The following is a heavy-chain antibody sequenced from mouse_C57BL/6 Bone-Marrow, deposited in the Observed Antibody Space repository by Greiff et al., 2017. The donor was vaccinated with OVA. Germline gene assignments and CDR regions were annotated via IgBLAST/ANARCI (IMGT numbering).Heavy chain of an antibody. CDR1: GFTFSDYY. J-gene: IGHJ2*01. CDR3: ARELEPYYFDY. CDR2: INYDGSSP. Sequence: EVQLVESEGGLVQPGSSMKLSCTASGFTFSDYYMAWVRQVPDKGLEWVANINYDGSSPYYLDSLKSRFIISRENAKNILYLQMSSLKSDDTATYYCARELEPYYFDYWGQGTTLTVSS. V-gene: IGHV5-16*01.